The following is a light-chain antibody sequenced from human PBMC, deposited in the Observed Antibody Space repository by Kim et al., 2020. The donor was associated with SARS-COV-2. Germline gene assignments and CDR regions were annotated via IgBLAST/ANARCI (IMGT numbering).Light chain of an antibody. CDR2: AAS. Sequence: IQLTQSPSSLSASVGDRVTITCRASQDISSHLAWYQQKPGKAPNLLIYAASTLQSGVPSRFSGSGSGTDFTLTISSLQPEDFATSYCYQIYSYHITFGQGTRLEIK. V-gene: IGKV1-9*01. CDR3: YQIYSYHIT. J-gene: IGKJ5*01. CDR1: QDISSH.